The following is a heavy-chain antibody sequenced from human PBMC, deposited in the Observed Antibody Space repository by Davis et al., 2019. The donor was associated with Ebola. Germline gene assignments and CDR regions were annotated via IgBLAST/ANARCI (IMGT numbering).Heavy chain of an antibody. D-gene: IGHD3-22*01. Sequence: LRLSCTVSGGSISRGGSYWTWIRQHPGKGLEWIGYIYYSGSTYYKPSLKSRVTISLDTSKHQFSLNLYSVTAAETAVYYCARDLRYDSSGYDYYFYMDVWGKGTTVTVSS. V-gene: IGHV4-31*03. CDR2: IYYSGST. J-gene: IGHJ6*03. CDR1: GGSISRGGSY. CDR3: ARDLRYDSSGYDYYFYMDV.